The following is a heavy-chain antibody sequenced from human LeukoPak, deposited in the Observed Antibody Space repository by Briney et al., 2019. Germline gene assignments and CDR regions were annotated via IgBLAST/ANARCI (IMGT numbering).Heavy chain of an antibody. Sequence: PGGSLRLSCAASGFTFSSYSMNWVRQAPGKGLEWVSSISSSSSYIYYADSVKGRFTISRDNAKNSLYLQMNSLRAEDTAVYYCARAGIAAASYYMDVWGKGTTVTVSS. CDR1: GFTFSSYS. J-gene: IGHJ6*03. CDR2: ISSSSSYI. D-gene: IGHD6-13*01. V-gene: IGHV3-21*01. CDR3: ARAGIAAASYYMDV.